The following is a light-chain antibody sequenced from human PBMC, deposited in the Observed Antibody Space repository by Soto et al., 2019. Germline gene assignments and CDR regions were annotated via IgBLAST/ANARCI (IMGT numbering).Light chain of an antibody. CDR3: QQYNSYSS. J-gene: IGKJ1*01. V-gene: IGKV1-5*03. CDR1: QRISTW. Sequence: DIQMTQSPSPLSASVGDRVTITCRASQRISTWLAWYQQKPGKAPKLLIYKASTLESGVPSRFSGSGSGTEFPLTISSLQPDDFATYYCQQYNSYSSFGQGTKVEIK. CDR2: KAS.